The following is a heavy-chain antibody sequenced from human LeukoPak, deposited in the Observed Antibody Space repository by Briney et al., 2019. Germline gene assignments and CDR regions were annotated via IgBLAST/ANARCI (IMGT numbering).Heavy chain of an antibody. CDR1: GFIFSDYY. CDR2: ISSSSTYT. D-gene: IGHD6-13*01. V-gene: IGHV3-11*05. CDR3: ARAANTATGTPTLAIDY. Sequence: GGSLRLSCAASGFIFSDYYMSWIRQAPGKGLEWVSYISSSSTYTAYADSVQGRFTISRDDAKNSLYLQITSLRAEDTAVYFCARAANTATGTPTLAIDYWGQRTLVTVSS. J-gene: IGHJ4*02.